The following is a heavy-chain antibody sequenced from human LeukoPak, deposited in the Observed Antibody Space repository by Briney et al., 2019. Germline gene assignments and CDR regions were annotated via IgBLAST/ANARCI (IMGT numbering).Heavy chain of an antibody. V-gene: IGHV4-59*01. Sequence: SETLSLTCTVSGGSISSYYWSWTRQPPGKGLEWIGYIYYSGSTNYNPSLKSRVTISVDTSKNQFSLKMSSVTTADTAVYYCARAGSGYSFDYWGQGTLVTVSS. CDR3: ARAGSGYSFDY. D-gene: IGHD3-3*01. CDR1: GGSISSYY. CDR2: IYYSGST. J-gene: IGHJ4*02.